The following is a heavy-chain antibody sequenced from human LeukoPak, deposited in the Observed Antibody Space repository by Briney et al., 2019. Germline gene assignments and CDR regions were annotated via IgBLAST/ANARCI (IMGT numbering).Heavy chain of an antibody. Sequence: PSETLSLTCTVSGASIRSHYWSWIRQPPGRGLEWIGSIYYSGSTYYNPSLKSRVTISVDTSKNQFSLKLSSVTAADTAVYYCARGWFGETPWAFDIWGQGTMVTVSS. D-gene: IGHD3-10*01. CDR2: IYYSGST. J-gene: IGHJ3*02. CDR3: ARGWFGETPWAFDI. CDR1: GASIRSHY. V-gene: IGHV4-39*07.